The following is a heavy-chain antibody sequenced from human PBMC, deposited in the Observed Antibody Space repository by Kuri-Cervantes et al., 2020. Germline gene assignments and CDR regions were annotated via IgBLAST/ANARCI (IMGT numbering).Heavy chain of an antibody. Sequence: SLKISCAASGFTFDDYAMHWVRQAPGKGLEWVSGISWNSGSIGYADSVKGRFTISRDNAKNSLYLQMNSLRAEDTALYYCARFVVPAASGSLWFDPWGQGTLVTVSS. CDR3: ARFVVPAASGSLWFDP. D-gene: IGHD2-2*01. CDR2: ISWNSGSI. CDR1: GFTFDDYA. J-gene: IGHJ5*02. V-gene: IGHV3-9*01.